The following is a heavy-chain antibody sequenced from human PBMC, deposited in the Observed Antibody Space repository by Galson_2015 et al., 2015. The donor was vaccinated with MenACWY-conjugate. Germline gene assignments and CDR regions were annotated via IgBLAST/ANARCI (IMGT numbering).Heavy chain of an antibody. CDR2: INPSGGST. CDR3: ALGAGSGFHRKYYYGMDV. Sequence: SVKVSCKASGYTFTSYYMHWVRQAPGQGLEWMGIINPSGGSTSYAQKFQGRVTMTRDTSTSTVYMELSSLRSEDTAVYYCALGAGSGFHRKYYYGMDVWGQGTTVTVSS. J-gene: IGHJ6*02. CDR1: GYTFTSYY. D-gene: IGHD3-10*01. V-gene: IGHV1-46*01.